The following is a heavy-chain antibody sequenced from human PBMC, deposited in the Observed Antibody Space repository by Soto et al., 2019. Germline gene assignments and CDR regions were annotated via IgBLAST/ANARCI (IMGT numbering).Heavy chain of an antibody. CDR2: ISSSGSTI. V-gene: IGHV3-11*01. J-gene: IGHJ4*02. CDR3: ARDVSKAAAGPHYFDY. CDR1: GFTFSDYY. Sequence: GGSLRLSCAASGFTFSDYYMSWIRQAPGKGLEWVSYISSSGSTIYYADSVKGRFTISRDNAKNSLYLQMNSLRAEDTAVYYCARDVSKAAAGPHYFDYWGQGTLVTVSS. D-gene: IGHD6-13*01.